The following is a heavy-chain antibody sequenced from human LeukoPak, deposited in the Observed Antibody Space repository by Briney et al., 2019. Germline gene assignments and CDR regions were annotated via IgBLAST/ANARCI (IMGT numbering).Heavy chain of an antibody. V-gene: IGHV3-21*01. CDR2: ISSSGDYI. CDR1: GFTFTTYT. J-gene: IGHJ4*02. Sequence: KTGGSLRLSCAASGFTFTTYTINWVRQAPGKGLEWVSSISSSGDYIHYADSVKGRFTISRDNAKNSLYLQMNNLRAEDTAVYYCARGRYGDYAFDYWGQGTLLTVSS. D-gene: IGHD4-17*01. CDR3: ARGRYGDYAFDY.